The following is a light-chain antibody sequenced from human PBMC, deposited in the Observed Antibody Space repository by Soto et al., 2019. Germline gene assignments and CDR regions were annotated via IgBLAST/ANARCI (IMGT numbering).Light chain of an antibody. CDR3: AAWDDSVSCVV. V-gene: IGLV1-47*01. CDR1: SSNIGRNY. Sequence: QSVLTQPPSASGTPGQRVTISCSGSSSNIGRNYVYWYQQLPGTAPKLLIYRNNQRPSGVPDRFSGSKSGTSASLAIGGLRSEDEADYYCAAWDDSVSCVVFGGGTKLTVL. J-gene: IGLJ2*01. CDR2: RNN.